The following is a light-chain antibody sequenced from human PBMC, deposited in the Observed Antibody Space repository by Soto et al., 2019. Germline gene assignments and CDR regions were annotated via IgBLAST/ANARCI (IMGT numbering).Light chain of an antibody. CDR2: AAS. Sequence: DIQMTQSPSSLSASVGDRVTITCRASQSISSYLNGYRPKPGKAPKLLSYAASILQSGVPSRFIGSGSGTDFTLDSTSLQPEDIATYYCRQSYSTLTFGGGPKVDTK. CDR1: QSISSY. CDR3: RQSYSTLT. J-gene: IGKJ4*01. V-gene: IGKV1-39*01.